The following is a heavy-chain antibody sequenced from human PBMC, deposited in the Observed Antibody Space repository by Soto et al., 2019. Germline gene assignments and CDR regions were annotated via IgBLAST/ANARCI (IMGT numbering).Heavy chain of an antibody. V-gene: IGHV3-7*01. Sequence: VQVVESGGGLVQPGESLRLSCAASGFPFSTSWMSWVRQAPGKGLEWVANINPDGSDKRYVDPVKGRLTISRDNAENSLYLQMSSLRAEDTAVYYCASPHSGAWSFWGQGTMVTVSS. CDR1: GFPFSTSW. CDR3: ASPHSGAWSF. J-gene: IGHJ3*01. CDR2: INPDGSDK. D-gene: IGHD6-19*01.